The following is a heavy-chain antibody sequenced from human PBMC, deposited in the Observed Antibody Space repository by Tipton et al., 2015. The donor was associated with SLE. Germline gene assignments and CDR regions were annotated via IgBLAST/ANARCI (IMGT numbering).Heavy chain of an antibody. Sequence: TLSLTCAVYGGAFSGYYLSWFRQPPGKGLEWVGEINHSGSTNSNPSLKSRVTISVDTAKNQFSLKLSSVTAADTAVYYCARLPLRPPFDYWGQGTLVTVSS. CDR3: ARLPLRPPFDY. CDR2: INHSGST. V-gene: IGHV4-34*01. D-gene: IGHD3-3*01. J-gene: IGHJ4*02. CDR1: GGAFSGYY.